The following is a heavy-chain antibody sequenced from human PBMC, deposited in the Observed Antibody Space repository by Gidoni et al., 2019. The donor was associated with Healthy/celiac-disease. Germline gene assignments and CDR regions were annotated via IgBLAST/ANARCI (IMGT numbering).Heavy chain of an antibody. J-gene: IGHJ5*02. CDR2: LNPRGGST. V-gene: IGHV1-46*01. CDR3: ARASTTVRGGWFDP. Sequence: QVHLVQSGAEVNKPGASVKVSCKASGYTFPSYYRHWVRQAPGQGLEWMGRLNPRGGSTSYAQKFQGRVTMTRDTATSTVYMELSSLRSEDTAVYYCARASTTVRGGWFDPWGQGTLVTVSS. D-gene: IGHD4-17*01. CDR1: GYTFPSYY.